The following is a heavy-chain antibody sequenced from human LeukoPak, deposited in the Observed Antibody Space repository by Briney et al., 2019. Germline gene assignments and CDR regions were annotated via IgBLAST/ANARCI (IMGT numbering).Heavy chain of an antibody. D-gene: IGHD6-19*01. J-gene: IGHJ4*02. Sequence: GGSLRFSCAASGFTFSSYSMNWVRQAPGKGLEWVSSISSSSSYIYYADSVKGRFTISRDNAKNSLYLQMNSLRAEDTAVYYCAAAVAGQFDYWGQGTLVTVSS. CDR1: GFTFSSYS. CDR2: ISSSSSYI. V-gene: IGHV3-21*01. CDR3: AAAVAGQFDY.